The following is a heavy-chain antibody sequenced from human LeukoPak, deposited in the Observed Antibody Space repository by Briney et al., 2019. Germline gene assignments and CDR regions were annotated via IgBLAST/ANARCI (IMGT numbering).Heavy chain of an antibody. CDR2: ISSSSSTI. CDR3: AREVPLLAAARLVDAFDI. CDR1: GFTFSSYS. D-gene: IGHD6-13*01. V-gene: IGHV3-48*04. Sequence: GGSLRLSCAASGFTFSSYSMNWVRQAPGKGLEWVSYISSSSSTIYYADSVKGRFTISRDNAKNSLYLQMNSLRAEDTAVYYCAREVPLLAAARLVDAFDIWGQGTMVTVSS. J-gene: IGHJ3*02.